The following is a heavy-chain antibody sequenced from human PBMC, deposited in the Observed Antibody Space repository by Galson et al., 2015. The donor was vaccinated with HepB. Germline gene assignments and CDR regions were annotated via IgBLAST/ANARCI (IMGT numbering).Heavy chain of an antibody. J-gene: IGHJ5*02. V-gene: IGHV3-48*01. CDR3: ARGIVVVVAATPGSSWFDP. D-gene: IGHD2-15*01. CDR1: GFTFNNYS. CDR2: ISSSSSTI. Sequence: PRLSCAASGFTFNNYSMNWVRQAPGKGLEWVSYISSSSSTIYYADSVKGRFTISRDNAKNSLYLQMNSLRAEDTAVYYCARGIVVVVAATPGSSWFDPWGQGTLVTVSS.